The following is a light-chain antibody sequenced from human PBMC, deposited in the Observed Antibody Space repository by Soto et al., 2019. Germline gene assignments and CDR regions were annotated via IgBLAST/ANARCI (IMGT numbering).Light chain of an antibody. Sequence: QSVLTQPASVSGSPGQSITISCTGTSSDVGNYNYVSWYQQHPGKAPKLMIYDVSNRPSGVSNRFSGSKSGNTASLTISGLQAEDEADYYCNSYTSSSTPYVFGTGTKVTV. V-gene: IGLV2-14*01. CDR3: NSYTSSSTPYV. J-gene: IGLJ1*01. CDR2: DVS. CDR1: SSDVGNYNY.